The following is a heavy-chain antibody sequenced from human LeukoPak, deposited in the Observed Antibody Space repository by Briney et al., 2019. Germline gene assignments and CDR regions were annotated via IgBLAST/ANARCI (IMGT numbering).Heavy chain of an antibody. J-gene: IGHJ4*02. CDR3: ATDGIEVAGSFDS. CDR2: ISGYNGNT. V-gene: IGHV1-18*01. D-gene: IGHD6-19*01. Sequence: APVKVSCKASGYTFTSYGISWVRQAPGQGLEWMGWISGYNGNTNYAQKVQGRVTMTKDTYTSTAHMELRSLRSDDTAVYYCATDGIEVAGSFDSWGQGTLVTVSS. CDR1: GYTFTSYG.